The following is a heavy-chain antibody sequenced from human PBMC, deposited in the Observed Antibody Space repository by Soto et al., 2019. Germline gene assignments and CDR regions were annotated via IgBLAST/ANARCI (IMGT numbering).Heavy chain of an antibody. D-gene: IGHD3-9*01. CDR3: AGGRYFDWLPHDH. V-gene: IGHV4-59*01. CDR1: RGSISSYY. CDR2: LYYSGST. Sequence: SETLSLTCTVSRGSISSYYWSWIRQPPGKGLEWIGYLYYSGSTNYNPYLKSRDTQSVDSSKYRFSLKLSSVTAADRAVYYCAGGRYFDWLPHDHWGQGALVTVSS. J-gene: IGHJ4*02.